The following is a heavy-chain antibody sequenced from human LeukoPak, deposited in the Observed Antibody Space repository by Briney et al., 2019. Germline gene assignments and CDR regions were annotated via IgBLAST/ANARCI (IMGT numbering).Heavy chain of an antibody. V-gene: IGHV3-30*02. Sequence: GGSLRLSCAASGFTFSSYGVHWVRQAPGKGLEWVAFIRYDGRNKYYADSVKGRFTISRDNSKNTLYLLMNSLRAEDTAVYYCARGGYYGSGRYYFDSWGQGSLIIVSS. CDR2: IRYDGRNK. CDR3: ARGGYYGSGRYYFDS. D-gene: IGHD3-3*01. J-gene: IGHJ4*02. CDR1: GFTFSSYG.